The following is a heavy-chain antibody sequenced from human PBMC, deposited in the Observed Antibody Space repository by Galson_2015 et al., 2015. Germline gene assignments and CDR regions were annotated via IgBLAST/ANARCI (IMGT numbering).Heavy chain of an antibody. J-gene: IGHJ6*02. CDR3: AREWDSSYIVVVPAAIDYYGMDV. CDR1: GFTFSSYS. Sequence: SLRLSCAASGFTFSSYSMNWVRQAPGKGQEWVSSISSSSSYIYYADSVKGRFTISRDNAKNSLYLQMNSLRAEDTAVYYCAREWDSSYIVVVPAAIDYYGMDVWGQGTTVTVSS. CDR2: ISSSSSYI. D-gene: IGHD2-2*01. V-gene: IGHV3-21*01.